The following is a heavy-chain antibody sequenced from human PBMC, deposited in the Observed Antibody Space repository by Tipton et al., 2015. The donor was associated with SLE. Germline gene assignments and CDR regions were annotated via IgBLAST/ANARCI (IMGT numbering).Heavy chain of an antibody. Sequence: TLSLTCSVSGGSISSSGYYWGWIRQPPGKGLEWIGSIFYSGNTFYSPSLKSRVTISADTSKNQFSLKLNSVTAADTAVYYCARHGRFAATISLIDYWGQGTLATVSS. CDR2: IFYSGNT. D-gene: IGHD5-12*01. V-gene: IGHV4-39*01. J-gene: IGHJ4*02. CDR3: ARHGRFAATISLIDY. CDR1: GGSISSSGYY.